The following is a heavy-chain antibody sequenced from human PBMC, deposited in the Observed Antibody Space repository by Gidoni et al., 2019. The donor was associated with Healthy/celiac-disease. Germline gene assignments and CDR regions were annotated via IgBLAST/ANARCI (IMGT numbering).Heavy chain of an antibody. CDR2: INHSGST. D-gene: IGHD1-26*01. Sequence: QVQLQQWGAGLLKPSETLSLTCAVYGGSFSGYDWSWIRQPPGKGLEWIGEINHSGSTNYNPSLKSRVTISVDTSKNQFSLKLSSVTAADTAVYYCARDYFSPFDYWGQGTLVTVSS. CDR1: GGSFSGYD. J-gene: IGHJ4*02. V-gene: IGHV4-34*01. CDR3: ARDYFSPFDY.